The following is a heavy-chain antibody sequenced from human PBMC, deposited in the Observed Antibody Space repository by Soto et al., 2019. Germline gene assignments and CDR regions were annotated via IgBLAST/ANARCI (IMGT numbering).Heavy chain of an antibody. V-gene: IGHV1-69*13. CDR2: IIPIFGTA. CDR3: ARDPGCSSTSCYGQYATYYYYYGMDG. D-gene: IGHD2-2*01. Sequence: SVKVSCKASGGTFSSYAISWVRQAPGQGLEWMGGIIPIFGTANYAQKFQGRVTITADESTSTAYMELSSLRSEDTAVYYCARDPGCSSTSCYGQYATYYYYYGMDGWGRLNTVTVSS. CDR1: GGTFSSYA. J-gene: IGHJ6*04.